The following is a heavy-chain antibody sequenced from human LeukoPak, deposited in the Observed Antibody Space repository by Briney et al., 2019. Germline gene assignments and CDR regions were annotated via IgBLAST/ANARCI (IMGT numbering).Heavy chain of an antibody. CDR3: AKAGHTTYDSSGYYFYKTDY. D-gene: IGHD3-22*01. CDR2: ISGSGGST. V-gene: IGHV3-23*01. J-gene: IGHJ4*02. CDR1: GFTFSSYA. Sequence: GGSLRLSCAASGFTFSSYAMSWVRQAPGKGLEWVSAISGSGGSTYYADSVKGRFTISRDNSKNTLYLQMNSLRAEDTAVYYCAKAGHTTYDSSGYYFYKTDYWGQGTLVTVSS.